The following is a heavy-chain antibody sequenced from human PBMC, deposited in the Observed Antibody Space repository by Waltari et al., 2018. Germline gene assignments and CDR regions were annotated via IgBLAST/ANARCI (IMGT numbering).Heavy chain of an antibody. CDR2: MHPANGGT. Sequence: VQLVQSGAAVKNPGASVRISCKISGHTLTGYYLHWVRQAPGQGLEFLGWMHPANGGTRYTQKFQGRVALTRDTSIETSYMELSRLTSEDTAIYFCALLPNFNEYLFDFWGQGTLVTVSS. CDR3: ALLPNFNEYLFDF. V-gene: IGHV1-2*02. CDR1: GHTLTGYY. J-gene: IGHJ4*02. D-gene: IGHD7-27*01.